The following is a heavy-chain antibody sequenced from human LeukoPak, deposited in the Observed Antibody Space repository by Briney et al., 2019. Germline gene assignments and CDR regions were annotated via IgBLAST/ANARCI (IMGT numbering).Heavy chain of an antibody. CDR1: GFTFSSYG. V-gene: IGHV3-33*01. Sequence: GRSLRLSCAASGFTFSSYGMHWVRQAPGKGLEWVAVIWYDGSNKYYAGSVKGRFTISRDNSKNTLYLQMNSLRAEDTAVYYCARSTYYYDSSGYIPDGVSTLDHWGQGTLVTVSS. J-gene: IGHJ4*02. CDR2: IWYDGSNK. CDR3: ARSTYYYDSSGYIPDGVSTLDH. D-gene: IGHD3-22*01.